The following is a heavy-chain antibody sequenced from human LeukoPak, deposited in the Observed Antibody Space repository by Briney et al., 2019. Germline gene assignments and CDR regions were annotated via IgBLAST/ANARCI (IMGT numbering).Heavy chain of an antibody. J-gene: IGHJ6*03. CDR1: GYTFTGYY. D-gene: IGHD2-2*01. CDR3: ARVAKVPASRDYYYYYYMDV. CDR2: INPNSGGT. V-gene: IGHV1-2*02. Sequence: ASVKVSCKASGYTFTGYYMHWVRQAPGQGLEWMGWINPNSGGTNYAQKFQGRVTMTRDTSISTAYMELSRLRSDDTAVYYCARVAKVPASRDYYYYYYMDVWGKGTTVTISS.